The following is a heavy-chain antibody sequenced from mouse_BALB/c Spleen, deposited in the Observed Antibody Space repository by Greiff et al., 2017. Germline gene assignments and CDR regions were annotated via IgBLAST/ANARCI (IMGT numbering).Heavy chain of an antibody. Sequence: VQLQQSGAELVRPGALVKLSCKASGFNFTDYYMHWVKQRPEQGLEWIGWIDPGNGNTIYDPKFPGKASITADTSSNTAYLQLSSLTSEDTAVYYCARNYGSSWYFDVWGAGTTVTVSS. D-gene: IGHD1-1*01. CDR3: ARNYGSSWYFDV. CDR2: IDPGNGNT. CDR1: GFNFTDYY. V-gene: IGHV14-1*02. J-gene: IGHJ1*01.